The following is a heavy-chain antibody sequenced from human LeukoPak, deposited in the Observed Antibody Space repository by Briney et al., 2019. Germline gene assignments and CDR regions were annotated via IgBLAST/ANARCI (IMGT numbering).Heavy chain of an antibody. J-gene: IGHJ5*02. CDR2: ISSSSSTI. Sequence: PGGSLRLSCAASGFTFSSYSMNWVRQAPGKGLDWVSYISSSSSTIYYADSVKGRFTISRDNAKNSLYLQMNSLRAEDTAVYYCARGTIIVVVPAAYNWFDPWGQGTLVTVSS. D-gene: IGHD2-2*01. CDR3: ARGTIIVVVPAAYNWFDP. V-gene: IGHV3-48*01. CDR1: GFTFSSYS.